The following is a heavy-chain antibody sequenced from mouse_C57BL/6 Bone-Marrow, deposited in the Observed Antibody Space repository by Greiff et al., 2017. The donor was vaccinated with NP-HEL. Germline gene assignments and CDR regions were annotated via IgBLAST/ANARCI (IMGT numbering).Heavy chain of an antibody. CDR1: GYSFTSGYY. Sequence: EVQLVEPGPGLVKPSQSLTLTCSVTGYSFTSGYYWNWIRQFPGNILEWMGYISYDGRNNYNPSLKNRISITRDTSKNQSFLKLNSVTTEDTATDYCSSLNWDWFAYWGQGTLVTVSA. D-gene: IGHD4-1*01. V-gene: IGHV3-6*01. CDR3: SSLNWDWFAY. J-gene: IGHJ3*01. CDR2: ISYDGRN.